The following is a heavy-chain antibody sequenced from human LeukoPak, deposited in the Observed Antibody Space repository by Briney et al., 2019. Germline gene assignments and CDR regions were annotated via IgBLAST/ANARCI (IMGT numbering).Heavy chain of an antibody. CDR1: GFTFDDYA. V-gene: IGHV3-9*01. J-gene: IGHJ4*02. Sequence: PGGSLRLSCAASGFTFDDYAMRWVRQAPGKGLEWVSGISGSSGSIGHADSVKGRFTISRDNAKNSLYLQMNSLRAEDTALYYCAKDLSYYYDSSGYTFDYWGQGTLVSVSS. CDR2: ISGSSGSI. D-gene: IGHD3-22*01. CDR3: AKDLSYYYDSSGYTFDY.